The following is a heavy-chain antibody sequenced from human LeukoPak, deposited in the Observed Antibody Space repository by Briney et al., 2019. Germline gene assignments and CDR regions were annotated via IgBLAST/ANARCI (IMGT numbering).Heavy chain of an antibody. CDR3: ARGGSYASFGFDY. V-gene: IGHV3-53*01. J-gene: IGHJ4*02. CDR1: GFIVSSTS. D-gene: IGHD1-26*01. CDR2: LYGGGST. Sequence: GSLRLSCAASGFIVSSTSMSWVRQAPGKGLEWVSLLYGGGSTYYADSVKGRFTISRDNSKNTLYLQMNSLRAEDTAVYYCARGGSYASFGFDYWGQGTLVTVSS.